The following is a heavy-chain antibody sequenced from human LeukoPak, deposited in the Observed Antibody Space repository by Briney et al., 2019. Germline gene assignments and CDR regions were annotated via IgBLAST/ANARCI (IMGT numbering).Heavy chain of an antibody. CDR2: IYYSGTT. Sequence: SETLSLTCTVSGGSISSGGYYWSWIRQHPGKGLEWIGYIYYSGTTYYNPSLKSRVTISVDTSKNQFSLKLSSVTAADTAVYYCARASYRITFGGVIVARYFDYWGQGALVTVSS. CDR1: GGSISSGGYY. D-gene: IGHD3-16*02. CDR3: ARASYRITFGGVIVARYFDY. J-gene: IGHJ4*02. V-gene: IGHV4-31*03.